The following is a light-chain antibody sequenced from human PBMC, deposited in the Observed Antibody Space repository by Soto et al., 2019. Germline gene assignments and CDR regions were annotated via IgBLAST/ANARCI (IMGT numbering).Light chain of an antibody. V-gene: IGLV2-14*03. CDR1: SSDVGGYNY. Sequence: QSVLTQPASVSGSPGQSITISCTGTSSDVGGYNYVSWYQHHPGKAPKLIIYDVSNRPSGVSIRFSGSKSDNTASLTISGPRPGPGGVLHCRTNTTRNPRQIVLETGT. CDR2: DVS. J-gene: IGLJ1*01. CDR3: RTNTTRNPRQIV.